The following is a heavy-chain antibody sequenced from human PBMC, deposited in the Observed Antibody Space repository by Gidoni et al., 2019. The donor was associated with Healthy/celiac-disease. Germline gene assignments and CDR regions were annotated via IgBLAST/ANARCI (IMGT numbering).Heavy chain of an antibody. CDR1: GFTFDDYA. CDR2: ISWNSGSI. J-gene: IGHJ3*02. V-gene: IGHV3-9*01. CDR3: AKGVVVVDDAFDI. Sequence: EVQLVESGGGLVQPGRSLRLSCAASGFTFDDYAMHWVRQAPGKGLEWVSGISWNSGSIGYADSVKGRFTISRDNAKNSLYLQMNSLRAEDTALYYCAKGVVVVDDAFDIWGQGTMVTVSS. D-gene: IGHD3-22*01.